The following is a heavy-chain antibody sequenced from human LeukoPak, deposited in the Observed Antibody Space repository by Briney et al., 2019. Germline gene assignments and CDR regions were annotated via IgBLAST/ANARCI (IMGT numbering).Heavy chain of an antibody. CDR2: IYAGGST. CDR1: GFTVSSNY. D-gene: IGHD3-3*01. V-gene: IGHV3-53*01. J-gene: IGHJ3*02. CDR3: ARFQQPPTSVFDS. Sequence: GGSLRLSCAASGFTVSSNYMSWVRQAPGKWLEWVSIIYAGGSTYYADSVKGRFTISRDNSKNTVYLQMNSLRAEDTAVYYCARFQQPPTSVFDSWGQGTMVTVSS.